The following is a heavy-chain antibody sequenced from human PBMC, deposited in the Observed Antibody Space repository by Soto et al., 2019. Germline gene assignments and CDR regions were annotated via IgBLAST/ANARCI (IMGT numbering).Heavy chain of an antibody. CDR3: AREGIGVYYYEGRDV. Sequence: QVQLEQSGAEVKKPGASVKVSCKASGYTFSSYGISWVRQATGQGLEWMGWISGYNGNTNYELKFQDRVTMTTDTSTNTAYMELRSLRSDDTDVYYCAREGIGVYYYEGRDVWGQGTTVTVSS. CDR2: ISGYNGNT. CDR1: GYTFSSYG. D-gene: IGHD6-19*01. J-gene: IGHJ6*02. V-gene: IGHV1-18*01.